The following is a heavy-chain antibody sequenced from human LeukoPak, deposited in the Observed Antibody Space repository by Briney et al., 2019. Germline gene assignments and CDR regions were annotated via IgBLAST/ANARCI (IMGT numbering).Heavy chain of an antibody. CDR3: ATWGIAVAGTFDY. Sequence: SETLSLTCTVSGGSISSSYWSWIRQPPGKGLEWIGYIYYSGSTNYNPSFKSRVAISVDTSKNQFSLKLSSVTAADTAVYYCATWGIAVAGTFDYWGQGTLVTVST. V-gene: IGHV4-59*08. CDR1: GGSISSSY. D-gene: IGHD6-19*01. J-gene: IGHJ4*02. CDR2: IYYSGST.